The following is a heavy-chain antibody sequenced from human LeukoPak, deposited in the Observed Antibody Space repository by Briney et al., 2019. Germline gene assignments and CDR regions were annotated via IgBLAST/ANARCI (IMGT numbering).Heavy chain of an antibody. Sequence: SETLSLTCIVSGGSVTSGIYYWSWIRQPPGKGLEWIGNIYYSESTNYNPSLKSRVTISVDTSKNQFSLKLSSVTAADTAVYYCARRTGPGTLDYWGQGTLVTVSS. J-gene: IGHJ4*02. CDR2: IYYSEST. CDR1: GGSVTSGIYY. CDR3: ARRTGPGTLDY. V-gene: IGHV4-61*01. D-gene: IGHD6-13*01.